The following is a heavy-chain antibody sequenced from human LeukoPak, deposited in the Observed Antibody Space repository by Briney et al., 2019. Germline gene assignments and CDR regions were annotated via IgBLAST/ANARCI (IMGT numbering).Heavy chain of an antibody. Sequence: GGSLRPSCAASGFTFSSYWMSWVRQAPGKGLEWVANIKQDGSEKYYVDSVKGRFTISRDNAKNSLYLQMNSLRAEDTAVYYCARDPRDCSSTSCYGDNWFDPWGQGTLVTVSS. CDR1: GFTFSSYW. D-gene: IGHD2-2*01. CDR2: IKQDGSEK. CDR3: ARDPRDCSSTSCYGDNWFDP. V-gene: IGHV3-7*03. J-gene: IGHJ5*02.